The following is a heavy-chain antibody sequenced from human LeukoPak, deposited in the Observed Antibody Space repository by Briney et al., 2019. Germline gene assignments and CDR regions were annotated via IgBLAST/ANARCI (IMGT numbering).Heavy chain of an antibody. Sequence: GGSLRLSCAASGFTFSSYAMSWVRQAPGKGLEWVSVVSGSGTATYYADSVKGRFSISRDNSKNTLYLQMNSLRAEDTAVYYCAKDVIAAAGNNWFDPWGQGTLVTVSS. CDR1: GFTFSSYA. D-gene: IGHD6-13*01. V-gene: IGHV3-23*01. CDR2: VSGSGTAT. CDR3: AKDVIAAAGNNWFDP. J-gene: IGHJ5*02.